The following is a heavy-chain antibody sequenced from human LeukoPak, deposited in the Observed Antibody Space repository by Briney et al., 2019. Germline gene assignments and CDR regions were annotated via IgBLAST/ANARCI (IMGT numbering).Heavy chain of an antibody. Sequence: GGSLRLSCAASGFTFSSYSMNWVRQAPGKGLEWVSSISSSSSYIYYADSVKGRFTISRDNAKNSLYLQMNSLRAEDTAVYFCARPTTGFLYSGSYLYWGQGTLVTVSS. D-gene: IGHD1-26*01. CDR2: ISSSSSYI. J-gene: IGHJ4*02. CDR1: GFTFSSYS. CDR3: ARPTTGFLYSGSYLY. V-gene: IGHV3-21*01.